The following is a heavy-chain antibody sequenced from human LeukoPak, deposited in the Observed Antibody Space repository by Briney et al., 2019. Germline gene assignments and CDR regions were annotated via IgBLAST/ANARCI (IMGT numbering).Heavy chain of an antibody. CDR1: GGPISSYY. Sequence: KPSETLSLTCTVSGGPISSYYWSWIRQPPGKGLEWIGYIYYSGSTNYNPSLKSRVTISVDTSKNQFSLKLSSVTAADTAVYYCARGGIVATIGGSFDYWGQGTLVTVSS. J-gene: IGHJ4*02. CDR2: IYYSGST. V-gene: IGHV4-59*01. D-gene: IGHD5-12*01. CDR3: ARGGIVATIGGSFDY.